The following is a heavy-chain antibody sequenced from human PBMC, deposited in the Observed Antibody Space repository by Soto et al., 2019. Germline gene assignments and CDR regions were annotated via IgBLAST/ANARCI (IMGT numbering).Heavy chain of an antibody. CDR3: ARLPSVLPVVDM. CDR2: IIPISGTT. Sequence: QVHLVQSGAEVKKPGSSVTVSCQASGGPFSNYALSWVRQAPGHGLEWMGGIIPISGTTDYAQKFQARVTITADESTNTAYMELSSLRADDTAVYYCARLPSVLPVVDMWGQGTLVTVSS. V-gene: IGHV1-69*01. J-gene: IGHJ3*02. CDR1: GGPFSNYA.